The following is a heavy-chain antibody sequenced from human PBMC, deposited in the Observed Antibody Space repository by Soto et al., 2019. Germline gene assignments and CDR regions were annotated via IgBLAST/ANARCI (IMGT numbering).Heavy chain of an antibody. CDR3: ARGLYCGGDCYSNWFDP. D-gene: IGHD2-21*02. CDR1: GGTFSSYA. CDR2: IIPIFGTA. Sequence: GASVKVSCKASGGTFSSYAISWVRQAPGQGLEWMGGIIPIFGTANYAQKFQGRVTITADKSTSTAYMELSSLRSEDTAVYYCARGLYCGGDCYSNWFDPWGQGTLVTVS. V-gene: IGHV1-69*06. J-gene: IGHJ5*02.